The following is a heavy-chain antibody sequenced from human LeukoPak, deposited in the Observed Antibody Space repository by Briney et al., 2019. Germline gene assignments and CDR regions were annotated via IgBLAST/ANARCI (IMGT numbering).Heavy chain of an antibody. V-gene: IGHV3-30*04. CDR1: GFTFNTYA. CDR3: AKVGELWPPGLFDP. J-gene: IGHJ5*02. CDR2: ISYDGSNK. D-gene: IGHD3-16*01. Sequence: PGGSLRLSCAASGFTFNTYAMHWVRQAPGKGLEWVAVISYDGSNKYYADSVKGRFTISRDNSKNTLYLQMNSLRAEDTAVYYCAKVGELWPPGLFDPWGQGTLVTVSS.